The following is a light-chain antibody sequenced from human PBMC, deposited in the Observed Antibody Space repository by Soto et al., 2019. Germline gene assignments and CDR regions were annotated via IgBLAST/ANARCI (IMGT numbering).Light chain of an antibody. J-gene: IGKJ1*01. CDR1: QSVSTN. CDR2: GAS. V-gene: IGKV3-15*01. CDR3: QQYNNWPPWT. Sequence: EIVMTQSPATMSVSPGERATLSSTASQSVSTNLAWYQQKPGQDPSLLVYGASTRATGIPARFSGSGSGTDFTLTISSRQSEDFAIYYCQQYNNWPPWTFGQGTKVEIK.